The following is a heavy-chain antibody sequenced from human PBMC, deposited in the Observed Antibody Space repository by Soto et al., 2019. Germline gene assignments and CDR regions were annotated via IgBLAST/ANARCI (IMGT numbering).Heavy chain of an antibody. CDR1: GFTFSSYG. CDR2: IWYDGSNK. CDR3: ARDRGSYTPFDY. V-gene: IGHV3-33*01. J-gene: IGHJ4*02. Sequence: LRLSCAASGFTFSSYGMHWVRQAPGKGLEWVAVIWYDGSNKYYADSVKGRFTISRDNSKNTLYLQMNSLRAEDTAVYYCARDRGSYTPFDYWGQGTLVTVSA. D-gene: IGHD1-26*01.